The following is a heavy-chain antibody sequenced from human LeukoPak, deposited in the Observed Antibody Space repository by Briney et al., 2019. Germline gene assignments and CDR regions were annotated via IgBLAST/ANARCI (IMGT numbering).Heavy chain of an antibody. CDR3: ARYDYVWGSYRYRRYYYYMDV. Sequence: SETLSLTCAVYGGSFSGYYWSWIRQPPGKGLEWIGEINHSGSTNYNPSLKSRVTISVDTSKNQFSLKLSSVTAADTAVYYCARYDYVWGSYRYRRYYYYMDVWGKGTTVTVSS. CDR1: GGSFSGYY. D-gene: IGHD3-16*02. CDR2: INHSGST. V-gene: IGHV4-34*01. J-gene: IGHJ6*03.